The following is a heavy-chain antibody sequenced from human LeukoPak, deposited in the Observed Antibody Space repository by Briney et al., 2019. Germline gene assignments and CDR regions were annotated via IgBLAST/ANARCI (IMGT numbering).Heavy chain of an antibody. D-gene: IGHD7-27*01. Sequence: PSETLSLTCAVSGGSISSGGYSWSWIRQPPGKGLEWIGYIYYSGSTNYNPSLKSRVTISVDTSKNQFSLKLSSVTAADTAVYYCAITTGDGPDYWGQGTLVTVSS. CDR2: IYYSGST. CDR3: AITTGDGPDY. J-gene: IGHJ4*02. V-gene: IGHV4-61*08. CDR1: GGSISSGGYS.